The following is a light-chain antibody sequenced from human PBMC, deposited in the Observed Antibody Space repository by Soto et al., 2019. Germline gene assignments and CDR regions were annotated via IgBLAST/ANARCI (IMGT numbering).Light chain of an antibody. J-gene: IGKJ2*01. V-gene: IGKV4-1*01. Sequence: DIVMTQSPDSLAVSLGERATINCKSSQSVLHSSHNENYLVWYQQKPGKPPKLLIYWASTRESGVPDRCSGSGSGTDFTLTISSLQAEDVAVYYCQQYYSTPYTFGQGTKLEIK. CDR3: QQYYSTPYT. CDR1: QSVLHSSHNENY. CDR2: WAS.